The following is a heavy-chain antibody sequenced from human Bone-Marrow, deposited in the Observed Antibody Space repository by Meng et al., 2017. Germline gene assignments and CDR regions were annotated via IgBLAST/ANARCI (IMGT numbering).Heavy chain of an antibody. V-gene: IGHV4-34*01. D-gene: IGHD2-15*01. Sequence: QVQLQQWGAGLLKPSETLSLPCAVYGGSFSGYYWSWIRQPPGKGPEWIGEINHSGSTNYNPSLKSRVTISVDTSKNQFSLKLSSVTAADTAVYYCARGGYCSGGSCNWGQGTLVTVSS. CDR1: GGSFSGYY. CDR2: INHSGST. CDR3: ARGGYCSGGSCN. J-gene: IGHJ4*02.